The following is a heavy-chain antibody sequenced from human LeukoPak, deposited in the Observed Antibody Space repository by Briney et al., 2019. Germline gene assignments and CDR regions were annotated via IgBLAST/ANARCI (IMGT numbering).Heavy chain of an antibody. CDR2: ISSSGYNT. J-gene: IGHJ6*03. CDR3: AKGAEEGVVITSVYYYYMDV. D-gene: IGHD3-22*01. Sequence: GGSLRLSCAASGFTFSSYWMSWVRQAPGKGLEWVSTISSSGYNTYYADSVQGRFTISRDNSKNTLYLQMNSLRVEDTAVYYCAKGAEEGVVITSVYYYYMDVWGTGTTVTISS. V-gene: IGHV3-23*01. CDR1: GFTFSSYW.